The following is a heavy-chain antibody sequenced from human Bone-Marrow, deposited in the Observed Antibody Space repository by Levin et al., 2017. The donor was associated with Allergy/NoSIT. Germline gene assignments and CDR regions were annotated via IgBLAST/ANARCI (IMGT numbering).Heavy chain of an antibody. CDR2: IYSGGTT. CDR1: GVTVSNNY. CDR3: ATHSDFWSGSDAFDV. V-gene: IGHV3-53*01. D-gene: IGHD3-3*01. Sequence: QAGGSLRLSCAASGVTVSNNYMTWVRQAPGKGLEWVSVIYSGGTTYYADSVKGRFTISRDDATNILYLQMNSLRVDDTAVYYCATHSDFWSGSDAFDVWGQGTMVTVSS. J-gene: IGHJ3*01.